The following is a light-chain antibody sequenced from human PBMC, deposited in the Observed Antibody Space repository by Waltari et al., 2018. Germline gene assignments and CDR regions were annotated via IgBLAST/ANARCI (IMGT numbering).Light chain of an antibody. V-gene: IGLV1-47*01. Sequence: QSVLTQPPSASGTPGQRVTISCSGSTSHLGRNYVSRYQQLPGTAPKLLIYRNNQRPSGVPDRFSGSKSGTSASLAISGLRSEDEADYYCAAWDDSLSAWVFGGGTKLTVL. CDR2: RNN. CDR3: AAWDDSLSAWV. J-gene: IGLJ3*02. CDR1: TSHLGRNY.